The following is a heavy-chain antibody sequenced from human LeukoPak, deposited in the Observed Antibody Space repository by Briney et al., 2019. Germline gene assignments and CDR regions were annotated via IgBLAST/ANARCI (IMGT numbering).Heavy chain of an antibody. CDR1: GGSISSGSYY. V-gene: IGHV4-61*02. CDR3: ARSVTTPYYYYYMDV. J-gene: IGHJ6*03. CDR2: IYTSGST. Sequence: KPSETLSLTCTVSGGSISSGSYYWSWIRQPAGKGLEWIGRIYTSGSTNYNPSLKSRVTISVDTSKNQFSLKLSSVTAADTAVYYCARSVTTPYYYYYMDVWGKGTTVTISS. D-gene: IGHD4-17*01.